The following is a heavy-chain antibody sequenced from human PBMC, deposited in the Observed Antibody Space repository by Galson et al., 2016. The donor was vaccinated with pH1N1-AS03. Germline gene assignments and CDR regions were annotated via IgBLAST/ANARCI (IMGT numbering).Heavy chain of an antibody. D-gene: IGHD6-25*01. Sequence: SLRLSCAASGLTLSTYAMHWVRQAPGRGLEWVAVTSSDGSNKYYADSVRGRFTISRDDSKNTLDLQMNSLRADDTAIYYCTRAAAATAGSWKQIDSWGQGTLVTVSS. CDR3: TRAAAATAGSWKQIDS. V-gene: IGHV3-30*04. CDR2: TSSDGSNK. CDR1: GLTLSTYA. J-gene: IGHJ5*01.